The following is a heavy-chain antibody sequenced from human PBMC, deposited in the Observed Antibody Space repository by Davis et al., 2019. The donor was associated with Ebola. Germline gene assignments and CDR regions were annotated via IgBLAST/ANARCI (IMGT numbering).Heavy chain of an antibody. V-gene: IGHV1-69*04. Sequence: SVKVSCKASGGTFSSYAISWVRQAPGQGLEWMGRIIPILGIANYAQKFQGRVTITADKSTSTAYMELSSLRSEDTAVYYCARDCTNGVCHYGMDVWGQGTTVTVSS. CDR3: ARDCTNGVCHYGMDV. J-gene: IGHJ6*02. CDR2: IIPILGIA. CDR1: GGTFSSYA. D-gene: IGHD2-8*01.